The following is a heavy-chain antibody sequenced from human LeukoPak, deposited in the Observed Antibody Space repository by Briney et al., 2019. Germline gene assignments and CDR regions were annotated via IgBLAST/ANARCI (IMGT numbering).Heavy chain of an antibody. J-gene: IGHJ6*03. D-gene: IGHD3-10*01. V-gene: IGHV3-66*01. Sequence: GGSLRLSCAASEFSVGSNYMTWVRQAPGKGLEWVSLIYSGGSTYYADSVKGRFTISRDNSKNTLYLQMNSLRAEDTAVYYCARGTVDLGYGVEWFLQRYYYYMDVWGKGTTVTVSS. CDR2: IYSGGST. CDR3: ARGTVDLGYGVEWFLQRYYYYMDV. CDR1: EFSVGSNY.